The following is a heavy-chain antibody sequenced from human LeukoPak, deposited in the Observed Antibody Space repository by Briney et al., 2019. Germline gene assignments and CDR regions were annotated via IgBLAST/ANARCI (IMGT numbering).Heavy chain of an antibody. D-gene: IGHD6-19*01. Sequence: PGGSLRLSCAASGFAFSRHWMSWVRQAPGKGLEWVANIKYEGSEKNYVDSVKGRFTISRDNAKNSLYLQMNSLRAEDTAVYYCSSELSGWGAYFDYWGQGTLVTVSS. CDR2: IKYEGSEK. J-gene: IGHJ4*02. CDR3: SSELSGWGAYFDY. CDR1: GFAFSRHW. V-gene: IGHV3-7*01.